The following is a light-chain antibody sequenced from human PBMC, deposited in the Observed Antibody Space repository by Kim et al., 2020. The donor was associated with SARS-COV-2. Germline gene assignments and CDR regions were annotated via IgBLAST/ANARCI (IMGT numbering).Light chain of an antibody. Sequence: LSPGERATLSCRASQYSSTYLAWFQLKPGQAPRLLIYDASNRATGIPARFSGSGSGTDFTLTISSLESEDFAVYYCQQCSTWPRTFGQGTKVEIK. V-gene: IGKV3-11*01. J-gene: IGKJ1*01. CDR2: DAS. CDR3: QQCSTWPRT. CDR1: QYSSTY.